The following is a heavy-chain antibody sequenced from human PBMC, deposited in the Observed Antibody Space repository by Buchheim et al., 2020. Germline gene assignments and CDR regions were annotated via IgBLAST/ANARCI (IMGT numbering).Heavy chain of an antibody. CDR1: GFTFTSSA. V-gene: IGHV1-58*01. CDR2: IVVGRGNT. D-gene: IGHD3-22*01. CDR3: AATNYDTSGYYSYSFYGMDV. Sequence: QMQLVQSGPEVKKPGTSVKVSCKASGFTFTSSAVQWVRQARGQRLEWIGWIVVGRGNTNYAQKFQERVTIPRDMSTSTAYMELSSLRSEDTAVYYCAATNYDTSGYYSYSFYGMDVWGQGTT. J-gene: IGHJ6*02.